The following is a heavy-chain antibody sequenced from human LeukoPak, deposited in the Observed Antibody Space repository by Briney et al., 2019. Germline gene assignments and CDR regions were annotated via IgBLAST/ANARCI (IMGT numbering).Heavy chain of an antibody. CDR2: INPSGGDT. CDR3: ARAPFDSSGYSYLDS. D-gene: IGHD3-22*01. CDR1: GYTFTSYY. J-gene: IGHJ4*02. Sequence: GASVKVSCKASGYTFTSYYMHWVRQAPEQGLEWMGIINPSGGDTNYAQKFQGRVTMTRDTSTSTVYMELSSLRPEDTAVYFCARAPFDSSGYSYLDSWGQGTLVTVSS. V-gene: IGHV1-46*01.